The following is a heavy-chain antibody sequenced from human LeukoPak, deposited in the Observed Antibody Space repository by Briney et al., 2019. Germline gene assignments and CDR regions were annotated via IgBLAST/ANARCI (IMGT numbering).Heavy chain of an antibody. D-gene: IGHD2-15*01. CDR3: GKRGGSESFYYYYYMDV. V-gene: IGHV3-23*01. Sequence: GGSLRLSCAASGFTLSSYDMTWVRQTPGKGLEWVALISRSGGTTYYADSVKGRFTISRDNSKNTLYLQMNSLRAEDTADYYCGKRGGSESFYYYYYMDVGGKGTTVTVSS. J-gene: IGHJ6*03. CDR2: ISRSGGTT. CDR1: GFTLSSYD.